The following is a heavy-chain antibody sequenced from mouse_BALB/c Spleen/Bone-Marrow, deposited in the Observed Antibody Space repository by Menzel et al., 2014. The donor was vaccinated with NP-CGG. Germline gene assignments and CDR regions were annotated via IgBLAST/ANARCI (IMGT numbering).Heavy chain of an antibody. D-gene: IGHD4-1*01. J-gene: IGHJ3*01. CDR2: IDPANYNT. CDR3: ATLTGTFDY. V-gene: IGHV14-3*02. CDR1: GFNIKDPY. Sequence: EVQLQQSGAELVKPGASVKLSCTTSGFNIKDPYIHWVKQRPEQGLEWIGRIDPANYNTQYDPKFQGKATITADTPSNAAYQQLNSLTSEDTAVYYCATLTGTFDYWGQGTPVAISA.